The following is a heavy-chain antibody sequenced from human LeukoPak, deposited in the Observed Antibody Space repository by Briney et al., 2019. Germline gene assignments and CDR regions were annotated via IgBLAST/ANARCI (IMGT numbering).Heavy chain of an antibody. V-gene: IGHV3-48*04. CDR3: ARFTMIGVEGFDY. J-gene: IGHJ4*02. CDR1: GFTLSAFS. CDR2: LSHGDNAK. Sequence: GGSLRLSCAASGFTLSAFSMNWVRQAPGKGLEWVSYLSHGDNAKYYADSVRGRFTISRDNAKNTLYLQMNNLRVEDTAVYYCARFTMIGVEGFDYWGQGTLVTVSS. D-gene: IGHD3-22*01.